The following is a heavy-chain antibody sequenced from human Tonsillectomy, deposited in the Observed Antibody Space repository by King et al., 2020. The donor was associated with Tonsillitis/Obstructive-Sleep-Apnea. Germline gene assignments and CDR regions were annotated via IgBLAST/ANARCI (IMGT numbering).Heavy chain of an antibody. V-gene: IGHV3-11*01. D-gene: IGHD6-13*01. CDR2: IGSSGSTI. CDR1: GFTFSDYY. CDR3: TGGYSSCASTSYYSFVDG. J-gene: IGHJ6*03. Sequence: VQLVESGGGLVRPGGSLRLSCAASGFTFSDYYMSWIRQAPGKGLEWVSYIGSSGSTIYYADSVKGRFTISRNNAKNSLYLQLNSLRAEDTDVYYGTGGYSSCASTSYYSFVDGGGKATVVTVS.